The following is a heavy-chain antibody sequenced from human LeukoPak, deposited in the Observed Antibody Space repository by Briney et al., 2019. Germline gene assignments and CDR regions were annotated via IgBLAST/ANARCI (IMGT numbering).Heavy chain of an antibody. V-gene: IGHV3-23*01. CDR2: ISGSDGST. CDR3: ARDLRAGGTWSYGVYFDL. D-gene: IGHD4-17*01. CDR1: GFTFSSSA. Sequence: KTGGSLRLSCAASGFTFSSSAMSWVRLAPGKGLEWVSGISGSDGSTYYADSVKGRFTISRDNAKNTLYLQLNSLTPEDTAVYYCARDLRAGGTWSYGVYFDLWGRGTLVTVSS. J-gene: IGHJ2*01.